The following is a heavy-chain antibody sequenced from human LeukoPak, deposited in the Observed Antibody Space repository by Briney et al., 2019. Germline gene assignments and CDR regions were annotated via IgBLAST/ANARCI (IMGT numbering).Heavy chain of an antibody. V-gene: IGHV6-1*01. Sequence: SQTLSLTCSISGDSVSGGSAGWNWIRQSPSRGLEWLGRIYYRSKWYIDYATFVKSRITINPDTSRNQFSLQLNSVTHDDTAVYYCTGGGLVRGLQHWFDPWGQGILVTVSS. CDR2: IYYRSKWYI. CDR1: GDSVSGGSAG. D-gene: IGHD3-10*01. CDR3: TGGGLVRGLQHWFDP. J-gene: IGHJ5*02.